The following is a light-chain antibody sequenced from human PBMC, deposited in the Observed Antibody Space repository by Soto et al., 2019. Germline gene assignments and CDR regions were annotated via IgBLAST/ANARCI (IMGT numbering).Light chain of an antibody. Sequence: QSALAQPPSASGSRGRSVCISITGTTSDVGGYNYVSWYQQHPGKAPKLMIYDVNKRPSGVPDRFSGSKSGNTASLTVCGLQAEDEAEYYCSSYAGSSNVFGTGTKVTGL. CDR2: DVN. CDR1: TSDVGGYNY. V-gene: IGLV2-8*01. J-gene: IGLJ1*01. CDR3: SSYAGSSNV.